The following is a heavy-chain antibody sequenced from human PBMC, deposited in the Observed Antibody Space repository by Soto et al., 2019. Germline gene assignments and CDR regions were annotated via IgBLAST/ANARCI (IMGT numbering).Heavy chain of an antibody. CDR2: TYYRSKWYN. Sequence: PSQTLSLTCAISGDSVSSSSVTWNWIRQSPSRGLEWLGRTYYRSKWYNDYAESVKSRITINPDTSKNELSLQLNSVTPEDTAIYYCVRLVGNSWLDYWGQGTQVTVSS. J-gene: IGHJ4*02. D-gene: IGHD6-13*01. CDR3: VRLVGNSWLDY. CDR1: GDSVSSSSVT. V-gene: IGHV6-1*01.